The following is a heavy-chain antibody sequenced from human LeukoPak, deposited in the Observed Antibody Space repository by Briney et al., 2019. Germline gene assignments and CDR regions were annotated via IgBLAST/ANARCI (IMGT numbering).Heavy chain of an antibody. CDR2: IIPIFGTA. J-gene: IGHJ4*02. CDR3: ARGGSGSYYLYYFDY. Sequence: SVKVSCMASGGTFSSYAISWVRQAPGQGLEWMGGIIPIFGTANYAQKFQGRVTITADESTSTAYMELSSLRTEDTAVYYCARGGSGSYYLYYFDYWGQGTLVTVSS. V-gene: IGHV1-69*01. CDR1: GGTFSSYA. D-gene: IGHD3-10*01.